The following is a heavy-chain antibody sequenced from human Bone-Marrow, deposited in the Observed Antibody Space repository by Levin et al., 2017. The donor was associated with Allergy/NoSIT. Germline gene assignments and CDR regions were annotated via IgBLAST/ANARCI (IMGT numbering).Heavy chain of an antibody. CDR3: AKGLSGSYSPGDY. CDR2: ISWGGDNS. Sequence: ETLSLTCAASGFTFDDYAMHWVRQAPGKGLEWVSLISWGGDNSYYADSVKGRFTISRDNSKNSLYLQMNNLRVEDSGFYYCAKGLSGSYSPGDYWGQGTLVTVSS. J-gene: IGHJ4*02. D-gene: IGHD1-26*01. V-gene: IGHV3-43D*04. CDR1: GFTFDDYA.